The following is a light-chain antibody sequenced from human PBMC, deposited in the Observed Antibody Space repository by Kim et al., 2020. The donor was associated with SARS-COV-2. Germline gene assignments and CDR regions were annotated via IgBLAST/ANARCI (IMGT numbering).Light chain of an antibody. Sequence: SSELTQDPAVSVALGQTVRITCQGDSLRSNYASWYQQKPGQAPVVVISDKDNRPSGIPDRFSGSTLGDTSSLTITGAQAEDEADYYCSSRDSSGNHLVFGTGTQVTVL. CDR3: SSRDSSGNHLV. J-gene: IGLJ1*01. CDR1: SLRSNY. CDR2: DKD. V-gene: IGLV3-19*01.